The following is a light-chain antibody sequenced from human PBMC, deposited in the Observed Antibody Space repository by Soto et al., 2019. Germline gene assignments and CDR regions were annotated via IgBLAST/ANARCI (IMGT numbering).Light chain of an antibody. V-gene: IGKV1-39*01. J-gene: IGKJ2*01. CDR2: SAS. CDR1: QSISSY. Sequence: DIQMTQSPSSLSASVGDRVTITCRASQSISSYLNWYQQKPGKAPKLLIYSASSLQSGVPSRFSGSGSGTDFTLTISSLQPEDFATYYCQQSYSTPPYTFGPGTKLEI. CDR3: QQSYSTPPYT.